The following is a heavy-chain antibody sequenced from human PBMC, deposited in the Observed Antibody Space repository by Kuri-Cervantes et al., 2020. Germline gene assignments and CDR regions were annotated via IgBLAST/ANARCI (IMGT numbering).Heavy chain of an antibody. V-gene: IGHV3-21*01. D-gene: IGHD6-13*01. CDR3: ARGRIAAAGTLFDY. CDR1: GFTFSSYS. Sequence: LSLTCAATGFTFSSYSMNWVRQAPGKGLEWVSSISSSSSYIYYADSVKGRFTISRDNAKNSLYLQMNSLRAEDTAVYYCARGRIAAAGTLFDYWGQGTLVTVSS. CDR2: ISSSSSYI. J-gene: IGHJ4*02.